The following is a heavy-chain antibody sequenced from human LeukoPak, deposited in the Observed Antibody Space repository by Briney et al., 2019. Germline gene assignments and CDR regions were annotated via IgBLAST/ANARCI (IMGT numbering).Heavy chain of an antibody. V-gene: IGHV5-51*01. D-gene: IGHD2-2*01. CDR3: TTRQGCSSASCPPDS. CDR2: IYPGDADA. CDR1: GYSFTSYW. Sequence: GEALKSSCKGTGYSFTSYWIGWVRQMPGKGVDWIVIIYPGDADARYSPSLQGQVTISADKSTSTAFPRSTRLKASDTAMYSCTTRQGCSSASCPPDSWGQGKPVTVSS. J-gene: IGHJ4*02.